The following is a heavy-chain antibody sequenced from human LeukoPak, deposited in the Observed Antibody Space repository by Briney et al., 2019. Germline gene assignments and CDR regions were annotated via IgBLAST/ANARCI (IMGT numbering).Heavy chain of an antibody. V-gene: IGHV1-69*05. CDR1: GGTFSSYA. J-gene: IGHJ5*02. CDR2: IIPIFDTS. Sequence: RASVKVSCKASGGTFSSYAISWVRHAPGQGLEWMGGIIPIFDTSNYAQKFQGRVTITRNTSISTAYMELSSLRSEDTVVYYCLQPQYDILTGYYTPFNWFDPWGQGTLVTVSS. CDR3: LQPQYDILTGYYTPFNWFDP. D-gene: IGHD3-9*01.